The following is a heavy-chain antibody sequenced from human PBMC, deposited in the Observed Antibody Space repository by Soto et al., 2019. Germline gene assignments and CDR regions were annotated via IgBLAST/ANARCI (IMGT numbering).Heavy chain of an antibody. D-gene: IGHD3-10*01. V-gene: IGHV4-59*01. Sequence: PSETLSLTCSVSGGSMTSYYWAWIRQPPGKGLEWIGYASNTGSTNYNPSLKSRVTISVDTSKNQFSLRLSSVTAADTAVYYCARARVYGVSMVRGHFGWFDPWGQGALVTVSS. CDR1: GGSMTSYY. J-gene: IGHJ5*02. CDR3: ARARVYGVSMVRGHFGWFDP. CDR2: ASNTGST.